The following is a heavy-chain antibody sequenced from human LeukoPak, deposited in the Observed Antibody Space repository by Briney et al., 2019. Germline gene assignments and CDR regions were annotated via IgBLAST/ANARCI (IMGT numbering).Heavy chain of an antibody. CDR3: ARALLWPGGFDP. CDR1: GYTFTSYA. J-gene: IGHJ5*02. D-gene: IGHD3-10*01. V-gene: IGHV1-3*01. Sequence: ASVKVSRKASGYTFTSYAMHWVRQAPGQRLEWMGWINAGNGNTKYSQKFQGRVTITRDTSASTANMELSSLRSEDTAVYYCARALLWPGGFDPWGQGTLVTVSS. CDR2: INAGNGNT.